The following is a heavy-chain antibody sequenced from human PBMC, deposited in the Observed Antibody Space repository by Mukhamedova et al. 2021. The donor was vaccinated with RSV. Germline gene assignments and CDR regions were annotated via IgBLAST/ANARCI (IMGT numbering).Heavy chain of an antibody. D-gene: IGHD3-22*01. CDR3: TAYYDSSGYDYFDY. V-gene: IGHV3-73*01. Sequence: AYAASVKGRFTISRDDSKNTAYLQMNSLKTEDTAVYYCTAYYDSSGYDYFDYWGQGTLVTVSS. J-gene: IGHJ4*02.